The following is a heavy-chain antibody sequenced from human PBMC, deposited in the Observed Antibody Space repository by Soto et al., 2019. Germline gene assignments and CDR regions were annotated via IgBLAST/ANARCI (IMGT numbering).Heavy chain of an antibody. V-gene: IGHV3-30-3*01. Sequence: QVQLVESGGGVVQPGRSLRLSCAASGFTFSSYAMHWVRQAPGKGLEWVAVISYDGSNKYYADSVKGRFTISRDNSKNTLYLQMNSLRAEDTAVYYCARARWGIVVVVAPQANWFDPWGQGTLVTVSS. CDR2: ISYDGSNK. J-gene: IGHJ5*02. D-gene: IGHD2-15*01. CDR3: ARARWGIVVVVAPQANWFDP. CDR1: GFTFSSYA.